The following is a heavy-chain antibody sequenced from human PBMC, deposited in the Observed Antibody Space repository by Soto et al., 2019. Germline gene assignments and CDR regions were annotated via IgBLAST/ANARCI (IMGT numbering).Heavy chain of an antibody. CDR2: ISTSSSTI. D-gene: IGHD3-22*01. J-gene: IGHJ6*02. CDR1: GFTLSTYD. Sequence: SLRLSCAASGFTLSTYDMNWVRQAPGKGLQWVSHISTSSSTIYYADSVQGRFTISRDNAKNSLYLQMNSLRDEDTAVYYCARASGYYDTSGYYGAYYYYGMDVWGQGTTVTVSS. V-gene: IGHV3-48*02. CDR3: ARASGYYDTSGYYGAYYYYGMDV.